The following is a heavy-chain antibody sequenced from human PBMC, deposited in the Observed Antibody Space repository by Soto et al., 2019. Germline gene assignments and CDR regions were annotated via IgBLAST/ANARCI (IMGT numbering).Heavy chain of an antibody. J-gene: IGHJ6*02. V-gene: IGHV4-34*01. CDR3: ARGGSWVLDYYYGMDV. CDR1: GGSFSGYY. Sequence: SETLSLTCAVYGGSFSGYYWSWIRQPPGKGLEWIGEINHSGSTNYNPSLKSRVTISVDTSKNQFSLKLSSVTAADTAVYYCARGGSWVLDYYYGMDVWGQGTTVTVSS. D-gene: IGHD1-1*01. CDR2: INHSGST.